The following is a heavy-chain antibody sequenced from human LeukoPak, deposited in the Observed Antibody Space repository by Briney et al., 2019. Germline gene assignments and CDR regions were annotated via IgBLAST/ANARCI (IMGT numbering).Heavy chain of an antibody. CDR1: GFIFNKAW. CDR2: IKSNNDGGTT. D-gene: IGHD2-21*01. CDR3: TPVMVEDRGF. J-gene: IGHJ4*02. Sequence: PGGSLRLSCAASGFIFNKAWMNWVRQAPGKGPEWVGRIKSNNDGGTTDYASPVEGRFIISRDDSKNTIYLQMNRLIIVDTAIYYCTPVMVEDRGFWGQGTLVTVSS. V-gene: IGHV3-15*01.